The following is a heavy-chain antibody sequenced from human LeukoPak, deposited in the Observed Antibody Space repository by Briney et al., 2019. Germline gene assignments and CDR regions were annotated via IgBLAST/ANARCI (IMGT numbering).Heavy chain of an antibody. Sequence: GASVKVSCKASGYTFTSYGISWVRQAPGQGLEWMGWISAHNGNTNYAQKLQGRVTMTTDTSTSTAYMELRSLRSDDTAVYYCARTDCSSTSCYSIGPFDYWGQGTLVTVSS. CDR2: ISAHNGNT. V-gene: IGHV1-18*01. D-gene: IGHD2-2*01. CDR1: GYTFTSYG. CDR3: ARTDCSSTSCYSIGPFDY. J-gene: IGHJ4*02.